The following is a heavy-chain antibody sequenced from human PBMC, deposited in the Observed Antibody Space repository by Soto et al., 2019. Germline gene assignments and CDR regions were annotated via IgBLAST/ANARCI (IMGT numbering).Heavy chain of an antibody. J-gene: IGHJ6*02. Sequence: PGGSLRLSCAASGFTFSSYAMSWVRQAPGKGLEWVSAISGSGGSTYYADSVKGRFTISRDNSKNTLYLQMNSLRAEDTAVYYCAKYQTYYDFWSGPAPVNYYYGMDVWGQGNTVT. CDR1: GFTFSSYA. CDR2: ISGSGGST. CDR3: AKYQTYYDFWSGPAPVNYYYGMDV. D-gene: IGHD3-3*01. V-gene: IGHV3-23*01.